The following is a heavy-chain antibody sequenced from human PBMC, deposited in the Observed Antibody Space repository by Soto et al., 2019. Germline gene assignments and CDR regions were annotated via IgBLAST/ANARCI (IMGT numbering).Heavy chain of an antibody. CDR1: GFTFSSYA. CDR3: AQGSWEYQLLFDY. J-gene: IGHJ4*02. CDR2: ISGSGGST. D-gene: IGHD2-2*01. Sequence: EVQLLESGGGLVQPGGSLRLSCAASGFTFSSYAMSWVRQAPGKGLEWVSAISGSGGSTYYADSVKGRFTISRDNSKNTLYLQMNSLRAEDTAVYYCAQGSWEYQLLFDYWGQGTLVTVSP. V-gene: IGHV3-23*01.